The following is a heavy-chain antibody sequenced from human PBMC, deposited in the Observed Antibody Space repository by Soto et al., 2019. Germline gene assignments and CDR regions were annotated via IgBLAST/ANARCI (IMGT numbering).Heavy chain of an antibody. D-gene: IGHD3-22*01. Sequence: QVQLVQSGAEVKKPESSVKVSCKASGGTFSSYAISWVRQAPGQGLEWMGGIIPIFGTANYAQKFQGRVTITADESTSTAYMELSSLRSEDTAVYYCARDGDYYDSSGYSVRGMDVWGQGTTVTVSS. CDR1: GGTFSSYA. J-gene: IGHJ6*02. CDR2: IIPIFGTA. V-gene: IGHV1-69*01. CDR3: ARDGDYYDSSGYSVRGMDV.